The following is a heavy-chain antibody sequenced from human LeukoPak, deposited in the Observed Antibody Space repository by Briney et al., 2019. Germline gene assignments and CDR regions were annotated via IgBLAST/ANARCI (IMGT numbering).Heavy chain of an antibody. J-gene: IGHJ5*02. CDR1: GYTFTGYY. CDR3: AREGAAAEDVNWFDP. V-gene: IGHV1-2*02. Sequence: ASVKVSYKASGYTFTGYYMHWVRQAPGQGLEWMGWINPNSGNTHYSQKLQDRVTMTRDTSISTAYMELNSLRSDDTAVYYCAREGAAAEDVNWFDPWGQGTLVTVSS. D-gene: IGHD6-25*01. CDR2: INPNSGNT.